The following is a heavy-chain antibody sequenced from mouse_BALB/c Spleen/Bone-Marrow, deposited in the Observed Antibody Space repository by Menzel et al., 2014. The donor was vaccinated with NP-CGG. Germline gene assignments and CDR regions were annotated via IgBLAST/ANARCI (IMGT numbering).Heavy chain of an antibody. D-gene: IGHD3-1*01. J-gene: IGHJ4*01. CDR1: GFTFSSYT. CDR2: ISNGGGST. CDR3: ARQLGLRWAMDY. V-gene: IGHV5-12-2*01. Sequence: EVQLQESGGGLVQPGGSLKLSCAASGFTFSSYTVSWVRQTPEKRLEWVAYISNGGGSTYYPDTVKGRFTISRVNAKNTLYLQMSSLKSEDTAMYYCARQLGLRWAMDYWGQGTSVTVSS.